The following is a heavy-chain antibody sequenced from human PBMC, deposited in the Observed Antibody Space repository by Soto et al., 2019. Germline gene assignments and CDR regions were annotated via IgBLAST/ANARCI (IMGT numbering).Heavy chain of an antibody. D-gene: IGHD2-2*01. V-gene: IGHV1-3*01. J-gene: IGHJ4*02. Sequence: ASVKVSCKASGYTFTSYAMHWVRQAPGQRLEWMGWINAGNGNTKYSQKFQGRVTITRDTSASTAYVELSSLRSEDTAVYYCAREGQLLYYDYWGQGTLVTVSS. CDR3: AREGQLLYYDY. CDR1: GYTFTSYA. CDR2: INAGNGNT.